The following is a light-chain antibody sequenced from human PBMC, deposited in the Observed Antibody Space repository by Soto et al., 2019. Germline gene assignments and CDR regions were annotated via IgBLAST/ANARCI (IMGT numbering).Light chain of an antibody. Sequence: IVMTQSPLSLPGTPVEPASNSCRSGESLLRSDGNNYLDEYRRKPGQSPKVLIYSGSKRASGVPDRFSGGGTGTDFALKISRVEAEDVGVYYCMQALQWPTVGGGTKLDSK. V-gene: IGKV2-28*01. CDR3: MQALQWPT. CDR1: ESLLRSDGNNY. J-gene: IGKJ4*01. CDR2: SGS.